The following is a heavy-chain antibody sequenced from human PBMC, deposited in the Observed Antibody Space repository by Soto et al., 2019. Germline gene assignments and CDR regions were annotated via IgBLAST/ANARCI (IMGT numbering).Heavy chain of an antibody. D-gene: IGHD5-12*01. CDR1: GYTFTSYG. Sequence: QVQLVQSGAEVKKPGASVKVSCKASGYTFTSYGISWVRQAPGQGLEWMGWISVYNGNTNYAQKFQGRVTMTTDTYTSTAYMELRSLRSDDTAVYYCARVPVSPRGYSGYGGDYWGQGTLVTVSS. J-gene: IGHJ4*02. CDR2: ISVYNGNT. CDR3: ARVPVSPRGYSGYGGDY. V-gene: IGHV1-18*01.